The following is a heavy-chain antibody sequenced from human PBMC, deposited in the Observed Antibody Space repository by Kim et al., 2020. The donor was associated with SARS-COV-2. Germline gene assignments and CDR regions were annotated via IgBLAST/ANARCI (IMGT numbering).Heavy chain of an antibody. D-gene: IGHD2-8*02. J-gene: IGHJ6*02. V-gene: IGHV3-21*01. CDR3: ARGDYCPRGVCQSHGMDV. CDR2: ISSSSSYI. CDR1: GFTFSIYS. Sequence: GGSLRLSCTASGFTFSIYSMNCARQAPGKGLEWVSSISSSSSYIKYADSVKGRFTISRDNAKNSLYLQMNSLGAEDTAVFYCARGDYCPRGVCQSHGMDVWGQGTTVTVSS.